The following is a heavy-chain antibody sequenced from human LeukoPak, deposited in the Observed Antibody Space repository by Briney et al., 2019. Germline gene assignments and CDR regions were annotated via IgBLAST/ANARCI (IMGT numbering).Heavy chain of an antibody. Sequence: SETLSLTCTVSGGSISSYHWSWIRQPPGKGLEWIGFFYFSGSTNYNPSLKSRVTISVDTSKNQFSLKLSSVTAADTAVYYCARAPYGSATNNYYMDVWGKGTTVTVSS. J-gene: IGHJ6*03. CDR1: GGSISSYH. D-gene: IGHD3-10*01. V-gene: IGHV4-59*01. CDR2: FYFSGST. CDR3: ARAPYGSATNNYYMDV.